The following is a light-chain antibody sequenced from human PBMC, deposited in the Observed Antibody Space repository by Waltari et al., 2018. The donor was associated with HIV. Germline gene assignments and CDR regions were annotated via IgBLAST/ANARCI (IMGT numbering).Light chain of an antibody. Sequence: QSALTQPASVSGSPGPSITISCTGTSSDVGGYIYVSWYQQHPGKAPKLMIYDVSNRPSGVSNRFSGSKSGNMASLTISGLQAEDEADYYCSSYTSSSTPWVFGGGTKLTVL. CDR2: DVS. CDR3: SSYTSSSTPWV. J-gene: IGLJ3*02. V-gene: IGLV2-14*01. CDR1: SSDVGGYIY.